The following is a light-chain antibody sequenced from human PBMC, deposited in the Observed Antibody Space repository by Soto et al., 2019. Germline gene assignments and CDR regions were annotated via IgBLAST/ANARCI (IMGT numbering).Light chain of an antibody. V-gene: IGKV1-5*03. Sequence: GDRVTITCRASQSIDSALAWYQQQPGKAPKFLIYKVSTLESGVPSRFSGRGSGTEFTLTISSLQPDDFGTYYCQQHKSYPRTFGQGTKVEIK. CDR3: QQHKSYPRT. CDR2: KVS. J-gene: IGKJ1*01. CDR1: QSIDSA.